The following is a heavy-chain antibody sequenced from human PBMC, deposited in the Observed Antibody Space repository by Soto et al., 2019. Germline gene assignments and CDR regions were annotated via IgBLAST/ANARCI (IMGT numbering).Heavy chain of an antibody. CDR3: ARDDSDTAMVTHWFDP. CDR2: IIPIIGTA. V-gene: IGHV1-69*13. J-gene: IGHJ5*02. Sequence: SVKVACKASGGTFSSYAISWVRQAPGQGLEWMGGIIPIIGTANYAQKCQGRVTITADESTSTAYMELSSLRSEDTAVYYCARDDSDTAMVTHWFDPWGQGTLVTVSS. CDR1: GGTFSSYA. D-gene: IGHD5-18*01.